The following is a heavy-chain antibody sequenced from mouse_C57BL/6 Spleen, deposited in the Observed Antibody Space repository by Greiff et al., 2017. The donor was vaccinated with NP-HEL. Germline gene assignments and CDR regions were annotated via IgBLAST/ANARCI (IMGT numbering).Heavy chain of an antibody. J-gene: IGHJ2*01. CDR2: IYPSDSET. CDR3: ARFGTTVVAADY. V-gene: IGHV1-61*01. CDR1: GYTFTSYW. D-gene: IGHD1-1*01. Sequence: QVQLQQPGAELVRPGSSVKLSCKASGYTFTSYWMDWVKQRPGQGLEWIGNIYPSDSETHYNQKFKDKATLTVDKSSSTAYMQLSSLTSEDSAVYYCARFGTTVVAADYWGQGTTLTVSS.